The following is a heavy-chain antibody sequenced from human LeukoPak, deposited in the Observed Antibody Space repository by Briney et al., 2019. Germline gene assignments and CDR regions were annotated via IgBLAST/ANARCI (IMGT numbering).Heavy chain of an antibody. V-gene: IGHV3-21*01. CDR3: AREGPGIVGASMDV. D-gene: IGHD1-26*01. CDR1: GGSISSSSYY. CDR2: ISSSSSYI. Sequence: PSETLSLTCTVSGGSISSSSYYWDWVRQAPGKGLEWVSSISSSSSYIYYADSVKGRFTISRDNARNSLYLQMNSLRAEDTAVYYCAREGPGIVGASMDVWGQGTTVTVSS. J-gene: IGHJ6*02.